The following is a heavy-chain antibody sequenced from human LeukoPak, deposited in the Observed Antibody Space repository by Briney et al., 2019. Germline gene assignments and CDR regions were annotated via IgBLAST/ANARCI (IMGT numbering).Heavy chain of an antibody. CDR1: GFTVSDNY. J-gene: IGHJ4*02. V-gene: IGHV3-53*01. CDR3: VRSLDY. Sequence: PGGSLRLSCAASGFTVSDNYMTWVRQAPGKGLEWVSSIYNTGATQYADSVKGRFTISRDNSKNTVYLQMNSLRVEDTALYYCVRSLDYWGQGTLVTVSS. CDR2: IYNTGAT.